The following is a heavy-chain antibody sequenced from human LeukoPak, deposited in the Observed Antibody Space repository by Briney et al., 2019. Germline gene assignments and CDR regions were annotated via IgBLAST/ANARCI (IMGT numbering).Heavy chain of an antibody. CDR1: GGSISTSSYY. CDR3: ARDTDGSYYVY. D-gene: IGHD1-26*01. J-gene: IGHJ4*02. V-gene: IGHV4-39*07. CDR2: IYYNGST. Sequence: SETLSLTCTVSGGSISTSSYYWGWIRQPPGKGLQWIGSIYYNGSTYYNPSLKSRVIISIDTSKNQFSLKLSSVTAADTAVYYCARDTDGSYYVYWGQGTLVTVSS.